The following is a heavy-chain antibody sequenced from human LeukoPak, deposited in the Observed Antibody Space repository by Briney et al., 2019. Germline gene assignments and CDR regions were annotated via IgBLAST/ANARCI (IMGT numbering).Heavy chain of an antibody. CDR2: INPSGGSR. V-gene: IGHV1-46*01. J-gene: IGHJ4*02. Sequence: EASVKVSCKASGYAFTSYYMHWVRQAPGQGLEWMGIINPSGGSRSYAQKFQGRVTMTRDTSTSTVYMELSSLRSEDTAVYYCARPQRGRSTQYYFDYWGQGTLVTVSS. D-gene: IGHD1-26*01. CDR1: GYAFTSYY. CDR3: ARPQRGRSTQYYFDY.